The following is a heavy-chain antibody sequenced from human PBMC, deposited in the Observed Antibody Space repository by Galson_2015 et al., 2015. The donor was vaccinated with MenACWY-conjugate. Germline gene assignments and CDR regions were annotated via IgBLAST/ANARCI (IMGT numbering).Heavy chain of an antibody. Sequence: SLRLSCAGSAFTFSNAYMSWVRQAPGKGLEWISSITSSNNSIFYIDSVKGRFTITRDNAKDSLYLQMNSLRVEDTAVYYCARGPYGSGTYPTSLDYYYYYLDVWGKGTAVTVSS. CDR3: ARGPYGSGTYPTSLDYYYYYLDV. V-gene: IGHV3-21*01. J-gene: IGHJ6*03. D-gene: IGHD3-10*01. CDR1: AFTFSNAY. CDR2: ITSSNNSI.